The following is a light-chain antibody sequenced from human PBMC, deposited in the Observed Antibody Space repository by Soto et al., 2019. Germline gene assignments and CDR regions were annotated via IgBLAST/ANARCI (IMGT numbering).Light chain of an antibody. J-gene: IGKJ1*01. Sequence: VQMTQSPSSLSASVGDRVTITCRASQDVYTFLAWYRQRPGRAPELLIYDASTLQAGVPSRFSGDGFGTHFILTISSLQPEDVAIYYCQHYNKAPWTFGHGTKV. CDR1: QDVYTF. CDR2: DAS. CDR3: QHYNKAPWT. V-gene: IGKV1-27*01.